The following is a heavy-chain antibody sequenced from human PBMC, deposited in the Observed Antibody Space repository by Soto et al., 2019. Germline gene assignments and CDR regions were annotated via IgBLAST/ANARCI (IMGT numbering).Heavy chain of an antibody. D-gene: IGHD7-27*01. Sequence: QLQLQESGPRLVKPSETLSLTCTVSGGSITSSHYYWDWIRQPPGKGLEWIGTIYYSGTTSYHPSLKSRVTISADTSKNQFSLRLSSVTAADTAVYYCARHGPTWVAQVLYFDYWGQGALVTVSS. J-gene: IGHJ4*02. V-gene: IGHV4-39*01. CDR1: GGSITSSHYY. CDR3: ARHGPTWVAQVLYFDY. CDR2: IYYSGTT.